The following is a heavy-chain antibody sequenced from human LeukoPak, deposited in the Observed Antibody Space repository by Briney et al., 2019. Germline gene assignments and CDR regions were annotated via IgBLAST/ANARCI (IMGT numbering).Heavy chain of an antibody. V-gene: IGHV3-30*18. CDR3: AKERYSSSWYGRDPGYYFDY. CDR1: GFTFSSYG. D-gene: IGHD6-13*01. Sequence: GRSLSLSCAASGFTFSSYGMHWVRQAPGKGLRWVALISHDGSNKYYADSVKGRFTISRDNSKNTLYLQMNSLRAEDTAVYYCAKERYSSSWYGRDPGYYFDYWGQGTLVTVSS. CDR2: ISHDGSNK. J-gene: IGHJ4*02.